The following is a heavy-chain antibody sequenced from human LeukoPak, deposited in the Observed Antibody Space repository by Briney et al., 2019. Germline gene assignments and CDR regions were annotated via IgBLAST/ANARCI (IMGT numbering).Heavy chain of an antibody. CDR2: IYYSGST. V-gene: IGHV4-61*01. D-gene: IGHD3-22*01. Sequence: SETLSLTCTVSGGSVSSGSYYWSWIRQPPGKGLEWIGYIYYSGSTNYNPSLKSRVTISVDTSKNQFSLKLSSVTAADTAVYYCARERMRVTMVEVEDAFDIWGQGTMLTVSS. CDR3: ARERMRVTMVEVEDAFDI. J-gene: IGHJ3*02. CDR1: GGSVSSGSYY.